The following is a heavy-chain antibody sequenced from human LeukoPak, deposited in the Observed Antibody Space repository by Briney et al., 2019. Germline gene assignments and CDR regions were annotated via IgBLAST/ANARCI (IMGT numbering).Heavy chain of an antibody. D-gene: IGHD3-10*01. CDR1: GGSFSGYY. J-gene: IGHJ6*02. CDR3: ARGDTMAYYYYGMDV. Sequence: PSETLSLTCAVYGGSFSGYYWSWIRQPPGKGLEWIGEINHSGSTNYNPSLKSRVTISVDTSKNQFSLKLSSVTAADTAVYYCARGDTMAYYYYGMDVWGQGTTVTVSS. CDR2: INHSGST. V-gene: IGHV4-34*01.